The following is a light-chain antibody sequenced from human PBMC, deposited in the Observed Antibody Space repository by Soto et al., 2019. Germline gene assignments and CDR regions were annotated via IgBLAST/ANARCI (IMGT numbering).Light chain of an antibody. V-gene: IGLV2-14*01. Sequence: VRNQPASVTGFPVQWIGISCTRTSSDVGGYEYVSWYQQHPDKAPKIMIYDVSNRPSGVSNRFSGSKSGNTASLTISGLQAEDEADYYCSSYTSSSTYVFGTGTKVTVL. CDR1: SSDVGGYEY. CDR2: DVS. CDR3: SSYTSSSTYV. J-gene: IGLJ1*01.